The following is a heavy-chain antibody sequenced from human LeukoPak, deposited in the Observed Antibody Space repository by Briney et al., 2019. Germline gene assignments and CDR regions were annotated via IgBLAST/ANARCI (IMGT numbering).Heavy chain of an antibody. Sequence: SETLSLTCTVSGGSISSYYWSWIRQPPGKGLEWIGYIYYSGSTNYNPSLKSRVTISVDTSKNQFSLKLSSVTAADTAVYYCARGEVPLMMIVVGESPFFDYWGQGTLVTVSS. D-gene: IGHD3-22*01. CDR3: ARGEVPLMMIVVGESPFFDY. CDR1: GGSISSYY. V-gene: IGHV4-59*08. CDR2: IYYSGST. J-gene: IGHJ4*02.